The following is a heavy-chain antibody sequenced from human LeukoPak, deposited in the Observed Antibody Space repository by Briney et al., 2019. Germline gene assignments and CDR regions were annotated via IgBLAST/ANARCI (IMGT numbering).Heavy chain of an antibody. Sequence: GGSLRLSCAPSGFTFSSYGMLWVRHAPGKGLVWVADIWYDGSNKYYADSVKARFPISRDNSKNTLYRQMTNMSAEHGAVDHCGREAYYYDSSGYYYRGHFFAYWGQGTVVTVSS. CDR1: GFTFSSYG. V-gene: IGHV3-33*01. CDR2: IWYDGSNK. CDR3: GREAYYYDSSGYYYRGHFFAY. J-gene: IGHJ4*02. D-gene: IGHD3-22*01.